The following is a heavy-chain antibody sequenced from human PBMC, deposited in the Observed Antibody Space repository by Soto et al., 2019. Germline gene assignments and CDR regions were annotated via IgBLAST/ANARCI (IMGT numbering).Heavy chain of an antibody. V-gene: IGHV1-46*01. Sequence: QVQLVQSGAEVKKPGASVKVSCKASGYTFTSYYMHWVRQAPGQGLEWMGIINPSGGSTSYAQKFQGRVTMIGDTSASTVYMELSSLISEDTAVYYCARGWLYTTLRFLAWSLLGRTGWFDPWGQGTLVTVSS. J-gene: IGHJ5*02. CDR3: ARGWLYTTLRFLAWSLLGRTGWFDP. CDR1: GYTFTSYY. CDR2: INPSGGST. D-gene: IGHD3-3*01.